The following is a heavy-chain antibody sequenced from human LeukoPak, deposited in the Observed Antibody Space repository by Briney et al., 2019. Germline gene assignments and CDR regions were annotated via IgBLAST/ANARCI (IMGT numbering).Heavy chain of an antibody. CDR3: TTDYGDESAINDY. CDR2: IKSKTDGGTT. J-gene: IGHJ4*02. D-gene: IGHD4-17*01. CDR1: GFTFSNAW. Sequence: GGSPRLSCATSGFTFSNAWMSWVRQAPGKGLEWVGRIKSKTDGGTTDYAAPVKGRFTISRDDSKNTLYLQMNCLKTEDTAVYYCTTDYGDESAINDYWGQGTLVTVSS. V-gene: IGHV3-15*01.